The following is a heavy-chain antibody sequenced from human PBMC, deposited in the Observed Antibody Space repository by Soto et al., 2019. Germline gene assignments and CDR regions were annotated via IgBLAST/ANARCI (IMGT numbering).Heavy chain of an antibody. D-gene: IGHD2-2*02. CDR3: EKDVCSGSTTSCYTRLDF. CDR1: GFTFDDCS. CDR2: ISWDGGRT. V-gene: IGHV3-43D*04. J-gene: IGHJ4*02. Sequence: GALRLTWEASGFTFDDCSVHWVRHAPGKGLEWVSLISWDGGRTYYADSVRGRFIVSRDSSKNSLYLQMSSLRVEATALYYCEKDVCSGSTTSCYTRLDFWGQGDLVNVS.